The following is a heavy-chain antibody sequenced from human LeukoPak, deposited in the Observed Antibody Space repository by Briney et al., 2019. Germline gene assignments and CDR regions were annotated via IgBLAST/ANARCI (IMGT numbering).Heavy chain of an antibody. CDR3: ARVRKKQWLVPEGFDY. D-gene: IGHD6-19*01. J-gene: IGHJ4*02. Sequence: ASVKVPCKASGYTFTSYDINWVRQATGQGLEWMGWMNPNSGNTGYAQKFQGRVTMTRNTSISTAYMELSSLRSEDTAVYYCARVRKKQWLVPEGFDYWGQGTLVTVSS. V-gene: IGHV1-8*01. CDR2: MNPNSGNT. CDR1: GYTFTSYD.